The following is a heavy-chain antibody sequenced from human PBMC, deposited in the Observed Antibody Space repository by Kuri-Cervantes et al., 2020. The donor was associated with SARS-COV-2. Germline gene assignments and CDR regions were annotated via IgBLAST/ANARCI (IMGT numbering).Heavy chain of an antibody. D-gene: IGHD3-10*01. CDR2: ITSSGIYI. J-gene: IGHJ3*02. CDR3: ARGSHYYGSGKDAFDI. V-gene: IGHV3-21*06. Sequence: GGSPRLSCAASGFTFRSYSMNWVRQAPGKGLEWVATITSSGIYIFYADSVKGRFTISRDNAQNSLYLQMNSLRAEDTAVYYCARGSHYYGSGKDAFDIWGKGTMVTVSS. CDR1: GFTFRSYS.